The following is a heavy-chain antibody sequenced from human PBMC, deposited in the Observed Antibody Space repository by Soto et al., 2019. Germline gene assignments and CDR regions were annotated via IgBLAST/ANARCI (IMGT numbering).Heavy chain of an antibody. J-gene: IGHJ6*02. CDR2: ISSSSSYI. CDR1: GFTFSSYS. CDR3: ARDLWDLGYCSSTSCSGMDV. Sequence: PGGSLRLSCAAPGFTFSSYSMNWVRQAPGKGLEWVSSISSSSSYIYYADSVKGRFTISRDNAKNSLYLQMNSLRAEDTAVYYCARDLWDLGYCSSTSCSGMDVWGQGTTVTVSS. V-gene: IGHV3-21*01. D-gene: IGHD2-2*01.